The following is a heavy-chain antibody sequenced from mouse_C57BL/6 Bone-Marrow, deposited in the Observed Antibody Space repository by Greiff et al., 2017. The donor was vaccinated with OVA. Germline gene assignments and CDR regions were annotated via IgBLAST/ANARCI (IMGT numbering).Heavy chain of an antibody. CDR3: ARERIMRGPMDY. V-gene: IGHV1-18*01. Sequence: EVKLQQSGPELVKPGASVKIPCKASGYTFTDYNMDWVKQSHGKSLEWIGDINPNNGGTIYNQKFKGKATLTVDKSSSTAYMELRSLTSEDTAVYYCARERIMRGPMDYWGQGTSVTVSS. CDR1: GYTFTDYN. J-gene: IGHJ4*01. CDR2: INPNNGGT. D-gene: IGHD2-3*01.